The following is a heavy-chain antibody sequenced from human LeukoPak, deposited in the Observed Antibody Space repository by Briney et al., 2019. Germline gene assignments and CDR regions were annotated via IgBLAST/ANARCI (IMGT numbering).Heavy chain of an antibody. CDR2: ISAYNGNT. V-gene: IGHV1-18*01. CDR1: GYTFTSYG. D-gene: IGHD3-16*02. CDR3: ARDEMGELSLYVLDY. J-gene: IGHJ4*02. Sequence: ASVKVSCKASGYTFTSYGISWVRQAPGQGLEWMGWISAYNGNTNYAQKLQGRVTMTTDTSTSTAYMELRSLRSDDTAVYYCARDEMGELSLYVLDYWGQGTLVTVSS.